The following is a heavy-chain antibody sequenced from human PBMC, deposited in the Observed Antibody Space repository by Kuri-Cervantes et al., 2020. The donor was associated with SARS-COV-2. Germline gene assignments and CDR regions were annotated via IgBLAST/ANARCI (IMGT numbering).Heavy chain of an antibody. Sequence: ASVKVSCKASGYTFTSYAMHWVRQAPGQRLEWMGWINAGNGNTKYSQKFQGRVTITRGTSASTAYMELSSLRSEGTAVYYCARTYCSSTSCSPGDYWGQGTLVTVSS. CDR2: INAGNGNT. J-gene: IGHJ4*02. V-gene: IGHV1-3*01. CDR3: ARTYCSSTSCSPGDY. D-gene: IGHD2-2*01. CDR1: GYTFTSYA.